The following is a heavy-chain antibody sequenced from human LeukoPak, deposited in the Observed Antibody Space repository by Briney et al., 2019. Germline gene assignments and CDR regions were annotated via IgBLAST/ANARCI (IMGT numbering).Heavy chain of an antibody. CDR2: IYYSGST. CDR3: ARTTTVRGTYYMDV. D-gene: IGHD3-10*01. CDR1: GGSISSYY. J-gene: IGHJ6*03. Sequence: NPSETLSLTCTVSGGSISSYYWSWIRQPPGKGLEWIGYIYYSGSTNYNPSLKSRVTISVDTSKNQFSLKLSSVTAADTAVYYCARTTTVRGTYYMDVWGKGTTVTISS. V-gene: IGHV4-59*01.